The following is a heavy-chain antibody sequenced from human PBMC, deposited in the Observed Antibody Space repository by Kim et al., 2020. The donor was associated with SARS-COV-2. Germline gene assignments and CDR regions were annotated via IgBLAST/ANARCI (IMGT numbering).Heavy chain of an antibody. CDR2: IYYSGST. J-gene: IGHJ4*02. CDR1: GGSIRSSRYY. Sequence: SETLSLTFTVSGGSIRSSRYYWGWIRQPPGKGLEWIGSIYYSGSTYYNPSLKSRVTISVDTSKNQFSLKLSYVTAADTAVYYYARHQMTSGSYLGDFYYWGQVTLVTVSS. CDR3: ARHQMTSGSYLGDFYY. D-gene: IGHD1-26*01. V-gene: IGHV4-39*01.